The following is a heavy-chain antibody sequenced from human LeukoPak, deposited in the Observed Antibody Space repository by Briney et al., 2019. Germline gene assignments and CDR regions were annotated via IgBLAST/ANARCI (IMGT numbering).Heavy chain of an antibody. J-gene: IGHJ4*02. D-gene: IGHD6-19*01. CDR2: MNPNSGNT. V-gene: IGHV1-8*01. CDR1: GYTFTSYD. Sequence: ASVKVSCKASGYTFTSYDINWVRQAPGQGLEWMGWMNPNSGNTGYAQKFQGRVTMTRNTSISTAYMELSSLRSEDTAVYYCARFRSVRGWWRGQIIADNWGQGTLVTVSS. CDR3: ARFRSVRGWWRGQIIADN.